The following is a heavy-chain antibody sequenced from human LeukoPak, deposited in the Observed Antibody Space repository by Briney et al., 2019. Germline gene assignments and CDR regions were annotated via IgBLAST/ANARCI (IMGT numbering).Heavy chain of an antibody. Sequence: GGSLRLSCAASGFTFSSYAMHWVRQAPGKGLEYVSAISSNGGSTYYANSVKGRFTISRDNSKNTLYLQMGSLRAEDMAVYYCARSIVGASNWFDPWGQGTLVTVSS. D-gene: IGHD1-26*01. CDR2: ISSNGGST. V-gene: IGHV3-64*01. CDR3: ARSIVGASNWFDP. CDR1: GFTFSSYA. J-gene: IGHJ5*02.